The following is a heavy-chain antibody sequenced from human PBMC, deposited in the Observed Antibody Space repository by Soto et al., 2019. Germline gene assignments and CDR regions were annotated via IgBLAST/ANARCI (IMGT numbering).Heavy chain of an antibody. V-gene: IGHV1-46*01. Sequence: GASVKVSCKASGYTFTSYYMHWVRQAPGQGLEWMGIINPSGGSTSYAQKFQGRVTMTRDTSTSTVYMELSSLRSEDTAVYYCARETECGSGGSCYPYFQHWGQGTLVTVPS. CDR3: ARETECGSGGSCYPYFQH. CDR2: INPSGGST. J-gene: IGHJ1*01. CDR1: GYTFTSYY. D-gene: IGHD2-15*01.